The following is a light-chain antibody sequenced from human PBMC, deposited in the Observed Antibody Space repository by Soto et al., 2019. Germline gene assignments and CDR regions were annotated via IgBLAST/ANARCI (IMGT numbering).Light chain of an antibody. CDR3: QQYGSSPPYT. CDR2: GAS. J-gene: IGKJ2*01. V-gene: IGKV3-20*01. CDR1: QSVTSNY. Sequence: EIVLTQSPGTLSLSPGEGATLSCRASQSVTSNYLAWYQQKPGQAPRLLIFGASNRASDIPDRFSGSGSGTDLTLTISRLEPEDFAVYYCQQYGSSPPYTFGQGTKLEIK.